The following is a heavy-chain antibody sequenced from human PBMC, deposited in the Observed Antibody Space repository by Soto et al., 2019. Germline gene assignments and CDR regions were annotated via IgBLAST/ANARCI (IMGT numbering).Heavy chain of an antibody. V-gene: IGHV4-31*03. CDR3: ARAVVVTAIRYYYYGMDV. J-gene: IGHJ6*02. Sequence: SETLSLTCTVSGGSISSGGYYWSWIRQHPGKGLEWIGYIYYIGSTYYNPSLKSRVTISVDTSKNQFSLQLNSVTPEDTAVYYCARAVVVTAIRYYYYGMDVWGQGTTVTVSS. CDR1: GGSISSGGYY. D-gene: IGHD2-21*02. CDR2: IYYIGST.